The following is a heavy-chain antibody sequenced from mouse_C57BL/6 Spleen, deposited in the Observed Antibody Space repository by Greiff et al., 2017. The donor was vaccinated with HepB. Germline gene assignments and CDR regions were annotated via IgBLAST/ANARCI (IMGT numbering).Heavy chain of an antibody. Sequence: EVQLQQSGAELVKPGASVKLSCTASGFNIKDYYMHWVKQRTEQGLEWIGRIDPEDGETKYAPKFQGKATITADTSSNTAYLQLSSLTSEATAVYYGAGVAGSGNYFDYWGQGTTLTVSS. CDR2: IDPEDGET. V-gene: IGHV14-2*01. J-gene: IGHJ2*01. CDR3: AGVAGSGNYFDY. D-gene: IGHD1-1*01. CDR1: GFNIKDYY.